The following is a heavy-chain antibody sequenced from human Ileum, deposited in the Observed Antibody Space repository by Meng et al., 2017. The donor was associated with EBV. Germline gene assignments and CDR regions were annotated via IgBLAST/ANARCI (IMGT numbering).Heavy chain of an antibody. CDR1: GGPLRSSNW. J-gene: IGHJ4*02. CDR2: IYHSGST. V-gene: IGHV4-4*02. D-gene: IGHD6-19*01. Sequence: QEECDPGRVRPSGAASRACACTGGPLRSSNWWSWVSQTPGKGLEWSGEIYHSGSTNSKPFLKSRVTISVDKSKNQFSLNLSSVTAADTDVYYCARVGQWLHIDYWGQGTLVTVSS. CDR3: ARVGQWLHIDY.